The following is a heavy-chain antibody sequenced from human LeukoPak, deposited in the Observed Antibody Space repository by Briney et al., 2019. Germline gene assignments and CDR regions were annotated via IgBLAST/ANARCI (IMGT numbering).Heavy chain of an antibody. CDR2: ISGSGGST. D-gene: IGHD2-2*02. V-gene: IGHV3-23*01. CDR3: ATCSSTSCYTGNLDY. J-gene: IGHJ4*02. Sequence: PGGSLRLSCAASGFTFSSYAMSWVRQAPGKGLEWVSAISGSGGSTYYADSVKGRFTISRDNSKNTLYLQMNSLRAEDTVVYYCATCSSTSCYTGNLDYWGQGTLVTVSS. CDR1: GFTFSSYA.